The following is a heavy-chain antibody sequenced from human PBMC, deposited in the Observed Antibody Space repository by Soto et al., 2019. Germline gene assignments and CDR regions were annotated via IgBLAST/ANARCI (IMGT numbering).Heavy chain of an antibody. D-gene: IGHD1-26*01. CDR2: IYYSGST. V-gene: IGHV4-31*03. CDR3: ARGPGGATTGAFDI. Sequence: SETLSLTCTVSGGSISSGGYYWSWIRQHPGKGLEWIGYIYYSGSTYYNPSLKSRVTISVDTSKNQFSRKLSSVTAADTAGYYCARGPGGATTGAFDIWGQGTMVTVSS. J-gene: IGHJ3*02. CDR1: GGSISSGGYY.